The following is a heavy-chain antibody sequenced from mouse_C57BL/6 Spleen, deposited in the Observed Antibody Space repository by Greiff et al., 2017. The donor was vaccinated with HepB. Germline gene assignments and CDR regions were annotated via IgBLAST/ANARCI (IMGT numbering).Heavy chain of an antibody. CDR3: ARARFDY. J-gene: IGHJ2*01. CDR1: GFTFSSYA. Sequence: EVQRVESGGGLVKPGGSLKLSCAASGFTFSSYAMSWVRQTPEKRLEWVATISDGGSYTYYPDNVKGRFTISRDNAKNNLYLQMSHLKSEDTAMYYCARARFDYWGQGTTLTVSS. CDR2: ISDGGSYT. V-gene: IGHV5-4*01.